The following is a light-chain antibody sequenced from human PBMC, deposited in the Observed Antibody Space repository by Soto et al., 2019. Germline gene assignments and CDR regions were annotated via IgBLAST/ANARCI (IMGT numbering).Light chain of an antibody. CDR2: KAS. CDR3: QHYNSYSEA. CDR1: RTISSW. J-gene: IGKJ1*01. V-gene: IGKV1-5*03. Sequence: DIQMTQSPSTLSGSVGDRVTITCRASRTISSWLAWYQQKPGKAPKLLIYKASTLKSGVPSRFSGSGSGTEFTLTISSLQPDDFATYYCQHYNSYSEAFGQGIKVDIK.